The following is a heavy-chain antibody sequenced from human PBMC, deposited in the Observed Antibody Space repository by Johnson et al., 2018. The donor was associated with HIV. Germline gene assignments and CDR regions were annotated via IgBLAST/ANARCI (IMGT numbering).Heavy chain of an antibody. Sequence: VQLVESGGGVVQPGRSLRLSCAASGFTFSSYWMHWVRQAPGKGLEWVASIKYDGSDKYYVDAVKGRLIISRDNVNNSVYLQMNSLRGEDTAVYYCARELNSGNYDPWFERWESGAFDVWGQGTLVTVSS. CDR2: IKYDGSDK. V-gene: IGHV3-7*03. D-gene: IGHD1-26*01. CDR3: ARELNSGNYDPWFERWESGAFDV. CDR1: GFTFSSYW. J-gene: IGHJ3*01.